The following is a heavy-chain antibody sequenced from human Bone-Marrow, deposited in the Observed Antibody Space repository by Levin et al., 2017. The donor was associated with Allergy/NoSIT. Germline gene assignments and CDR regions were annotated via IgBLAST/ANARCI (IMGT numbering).Heavy chain of an antibody. CDR3: ATVGYDDFFEYFEY. Sequence: GGSLRLSCAASGFIFNSYGMNWVRQSPGKGLEWISYISRTGSSIYYAASVKGRFTISRDNAQRSLSLQMDSLRAEDTAVYYCATVGYDDFFEYFEYWGQGARVTVSS. D-gene: IGHD5-12*01. V-gene: IGHV3-48*01. J-gene: IGHJ1*01. CDR2: ISRTGSSI. CDR1: GFIFNSYG.